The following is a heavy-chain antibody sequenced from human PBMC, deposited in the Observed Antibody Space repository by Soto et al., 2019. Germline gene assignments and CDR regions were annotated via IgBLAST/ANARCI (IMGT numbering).Heavy chain of an antibody. Sequence: QEQLVQSGPEVKKPGSSVKVSCKDSGGLFSSFAISWVRQAPGEGLEWLGGIIPVFGTTNYAEKFQGRVTITAEESTNTAYMEMSRLTSVDTGRYYCARRGGPWVCFYEFWGRGPLVPVSS. CDR3: ARRGGPWVCFYEF. CDR1: GGLFSSFA. J-gene: IGHJ4*02. D-gene: IGHD3-22*01. CDR2: IIPVFGTT. V-gene: IGHV1-69*01.